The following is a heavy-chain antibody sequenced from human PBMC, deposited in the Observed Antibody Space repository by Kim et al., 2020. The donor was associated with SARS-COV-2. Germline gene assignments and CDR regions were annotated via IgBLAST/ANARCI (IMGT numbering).Heavy chain of an antibody. Sequence: ASVKVSCKVSGYTLTELSMHWVRQAPGKGLEWMGGFDPEDGETIYAQKFQGRVTMTEDTSTDTAYMELSSLRSEDTAVYYCATDITAQWEPPAWGQGTLVTVSS. J-gene: IGHJ4*02. CDR1: GYTLTELS. CDR2: FDPEDGET. V-gene: IGHV1-24*01. D-gene: IGHD1-26*01. CDR3: ATDITAQWEPPA.